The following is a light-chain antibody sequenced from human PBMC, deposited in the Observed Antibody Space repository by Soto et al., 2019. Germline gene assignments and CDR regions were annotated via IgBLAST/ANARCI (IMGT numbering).Light chain of an antibody. CDR1: QSVLYSSNNKNY. Sequence: DIVMTQSPDSQAVSLGERATIICKSSQSVLYSSNNKNYLAWYQQKPGQPPNLLIYWASTRESGVPDRFSGRRSGTDFTFHISRLQAEDVAVYYCQRYYSTLPYTFCQGTQLASK. J-gene: IGKJ2*01. V-gene: IGKV4-1*01. CDR2: WAS. CDR3: QRYYSTLPYT.